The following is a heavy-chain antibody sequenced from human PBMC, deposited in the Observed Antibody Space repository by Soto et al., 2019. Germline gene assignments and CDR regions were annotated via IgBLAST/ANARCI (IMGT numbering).Heavy chain of an antibody. CDR3: ATDSYGANPRW. J-gene: IGHJ1*01. V-gene: IGHV4-59*01. CDR1: GGSISDYY. Sequence: SETLSLTCTVSGGSISDYYWSWIRQPPGKGLEWIAYLSYSGSTDYNPSPTSRVTMSVDTSKNQFSLKLTSVTAADTAVYYCATDSYGANPRWWGQGILVTVSS. D-gene: IGHD4-17*01. CDR2: LSYSGST.